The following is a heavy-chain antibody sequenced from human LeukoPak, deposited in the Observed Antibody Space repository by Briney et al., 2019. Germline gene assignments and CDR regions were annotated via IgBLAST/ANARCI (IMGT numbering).Heavy chain of an antibody. Sequence: GRSLRLSCAASGFTFITYAMHWVRQAPGKGLEWVANIKGDESEKYYVDSVMGRFTISRDNAKNSLYLQMNSLRAEDTAVYYCATSGYSYALNYWGQGTLVTVSS. D-gene: IGHD2-2*03. CDR3: ATSGYSYALNY. J-gene: IGHJ1*01. CDR1: GFTFITYA. CDR2: IKGDESEK. V-gene: IGHV3-7*01.